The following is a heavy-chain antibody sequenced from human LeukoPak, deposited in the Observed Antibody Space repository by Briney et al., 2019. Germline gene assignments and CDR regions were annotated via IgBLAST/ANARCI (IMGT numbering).Heavy chain of an antibody. J-gene: IGHJ4*02. Sequence: SETLSLTCTVSGGSISNYYWSWIRQPAGKGLEWIGRIYTSGSTNYNTSLKSRVTMSVDTSKNQFSLKLSSVTAADMAVYYCARLGYSYGDLDYWGQGTLVTVSS. D-gene: IGHD5-18*01. V-gene: IGHV4-4*07. CDR2: IYTSGST. CDR3: ARLGYSYGDLDY. CDR1: GGSISNYY.